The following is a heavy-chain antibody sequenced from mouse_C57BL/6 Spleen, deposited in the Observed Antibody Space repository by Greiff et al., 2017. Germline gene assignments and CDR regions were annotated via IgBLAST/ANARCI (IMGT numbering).Heavy chain of an antibody. D-gene: IGHD1-1*01. V-gene: IGHV1-26*01. CDR1: GYTFTDYY. CDR3: ARMYGSPAWFAY. J-gene: IGHJ3*01. Sequence: EVQLQQSGPELVKPGASVKISCKASGYTFTDYYMNWVKQSHGKSLEWIGDINPNNGGTSYNQKFKGKATLTVDKSSSTAYMELRSLTSEDSAVYYCARMYGSPAWFAYWGQGTLVTVSA. CDR2: INPNNGGT.